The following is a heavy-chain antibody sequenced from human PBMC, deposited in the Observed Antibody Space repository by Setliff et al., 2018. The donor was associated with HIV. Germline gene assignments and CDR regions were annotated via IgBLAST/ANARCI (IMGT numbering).Heavy chain of an antibody. D-gene: IGHD2-15*01. CDR2: TYYSGST. CDR3: TRGIGVRRLPLGF. V-gene: IGHV4-59*11. Sequence: KTSETLSLTCTVSGGSISSHYWSWIRQPPVKGLEWIGYTYYSGSTNYNPSLKSRVTISVDTSKNQFSLKLSSVTAADTAVYYCTRGIGVRRLPLGFWGQGILVTVSS. J-gene: IGHJ4*02. CDR1: GGSISSHY.